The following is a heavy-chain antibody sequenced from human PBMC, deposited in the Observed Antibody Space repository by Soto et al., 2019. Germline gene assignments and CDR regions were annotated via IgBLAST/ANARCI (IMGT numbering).Heavy chain of an antibody. V-gene: IGHV3-23*01. CDR3: ARDFNSCSGGNCYSDYYYGMDV. CDR1: GLTFNSYA. D-gene: IGHD2-15*01. Sequence: PGGSLRLSCAASGLTFNSYAMSWVRQAPGKGLEWVSAISGSDGSTYYADSVKGRFTISRDNSKNTLYLQMNSLRAEDTAVYYCARDFNSCSGGNCYSDYYYGMDVWGQGTTVTVSS. CDR2: ISGSDGST. J-gene: IGHJ6*02.